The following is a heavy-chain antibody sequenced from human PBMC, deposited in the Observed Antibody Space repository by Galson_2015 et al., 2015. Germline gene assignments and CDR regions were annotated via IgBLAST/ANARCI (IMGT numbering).Heavy chain of an antibody. V-gene: IGHV3-7*01. CDR1: GFTFSSYW. CDR3: ARDRWSSYGSGSYYSFDY. Sequence: SLRLSCAASGFTFSSYWMSWVRQAPGKGLEWVANIEEDGSEKYYVDSVKGRFTISRDNARNSLYLQMTSLSVEDTAVYYCARDRWSSYGSGSYYSFDYWGQGTLVTVSS. CDR2: IEEDGSEK. D-gene: IGHD3-10*01. J-gene: IGHJ4*02.